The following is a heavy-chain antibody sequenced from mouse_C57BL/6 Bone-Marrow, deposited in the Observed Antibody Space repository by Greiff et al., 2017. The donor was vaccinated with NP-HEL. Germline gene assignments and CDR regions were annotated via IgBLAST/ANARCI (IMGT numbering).Heavy chain of an antibody. CDR1: GYTFTDYY. D-gene: IGHD1-1*01. CDR2: INPYNGGT. Sequence: EVQLQQSGPVLVKPGASVKMSCKASGYTFTDYYMNWVKQSHGKSLEWIGVINPYNGGTSYNQKFKGKATLTVDKSSSTAYMELNSLTSEESAVYYCAREGVYGSSLDYWCQGTTLTVSS. CDR3: AREGVYGSSLDY. V-gene: IGHV1-19*01. J-gene: IGHJ2*01.